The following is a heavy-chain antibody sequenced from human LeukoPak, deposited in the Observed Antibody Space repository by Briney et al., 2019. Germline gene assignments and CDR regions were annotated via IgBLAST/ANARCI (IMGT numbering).Heavy chain of an antibody. CDR1: GFTFSSYA. D-gene: IGHD3-22*01. CDR3: ARDYYDSSGYYLYAFDI. J-gene: IGHJ3*02. Sequence: GGSLRLSCAASGFTFSSYAMSWVRQAPGKGLEWVSAISGSGGSTYHADSVKGRFTISRDNAKNSLYLQMNSLRAEDTAVYYCARDYYDSSGYYLYAFDIWGQGTMVTVSS. V-gene: IGHV3-23*01. CDR2: ISGSGGST.